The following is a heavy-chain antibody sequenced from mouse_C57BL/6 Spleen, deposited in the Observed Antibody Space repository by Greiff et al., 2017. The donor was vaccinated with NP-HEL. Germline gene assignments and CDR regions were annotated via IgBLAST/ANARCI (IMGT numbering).Heavy chain of an antibody. D-gene: IGHD2-3*01. Sequence: QVQLKQPGAELVKPGASVKMSCKASGYTFTSYWITWVKQRPGQGLEWIGVIYPGSGSTNYNEKFKSKATLTVDKSSSTAYMHLSSLTSEDSAVYYCARGYDYRYVGVWGTRPTVTVST. J-gene: IGHJ1*03. V-gene: IGHV1-55*01. CDR2: IYPGSGST. CDR3: ARGYDYRYVGV. CDR1: GYTFTSYW.